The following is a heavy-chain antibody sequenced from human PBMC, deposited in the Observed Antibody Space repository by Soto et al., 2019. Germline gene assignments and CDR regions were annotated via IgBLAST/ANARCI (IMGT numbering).Heavy chain of an antibody. CDR3: ARVGISSSDAFDI. J-gene: IGHJ3*02. CDR2: IYHSGNT. V-gene: IGHV4-31*03. Sequence: SETLSLTCSVSGGSISSGGYYWSWIRQLPGKDLEWIGYIYHSGNTYYNSSLKSRLTISVDTSRNQFSLKLTSVTAADTAVYYCARVGISSSDAFDIWGQGTMVTVSS. D-gene: IGHD6-6*01. CDR1: GGSISSGGYY.